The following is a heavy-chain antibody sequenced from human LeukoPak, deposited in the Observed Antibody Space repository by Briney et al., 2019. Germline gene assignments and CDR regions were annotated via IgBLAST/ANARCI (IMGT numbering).Heavy chain of an antibody. CDR1: GFSFSGFL. CDR2: INQDGSVK. J-gene: IGHJ6*02. CDR3: ARWVITPYYGMDV. Sequence: GGALRLSFAASGFSFSGFLVTWGRPGPGKGVEGVGHINQDGSVKSYVDSLKGRFTISRDNAKNSLYLQMNSLRGEDTAVYYCARWVITPYYGMDVWGQGTTVTVSS. V-gene: IGHV3-7*05. D-gene: IGHD3-16*01.